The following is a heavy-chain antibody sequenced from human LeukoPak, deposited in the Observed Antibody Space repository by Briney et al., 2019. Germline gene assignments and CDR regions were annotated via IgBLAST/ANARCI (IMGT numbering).Heavy chain of an antibody. CDR3: AKSGGSSWYEYYYYMDV. CDR2: INWNGYST. V-gene: IGHV3-20*01. J-gene: IGHJ6*03. D-gene: IGHD6-13*01. Sequence: PGGSLRLSCAASGFSFRTHSMNWVRQAPGKGLEWVSGINWNGYSTGYADSVKGRFTISRDNAKNSLYLQMNSLRAEDTALYHCAKSGGSSWYEYYYYMDVWGKGTTVTVSS. CDR1: GFSFRTHS.